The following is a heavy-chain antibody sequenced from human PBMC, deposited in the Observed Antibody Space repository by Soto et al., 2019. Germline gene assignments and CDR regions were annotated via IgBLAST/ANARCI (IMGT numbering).Heavy chain of an antibody. J-gene: IGHJ4*02. Sequence: PSETLSLTCAVYGGSFSGYYWSWNRQPPGKGLEWIGEINHSGSTNYNPSLKSRVTISVDTSKNQFSLKLSSVTAADTAVYYCARGAGIYDYIWGSYRYTGNYFDYWGQGTLVTVSS. V-gene: IGHV4-34*01. D-gene: IGHD3-16*02. CDR1: GGSFSGYY. CDR3: ARGAGIYDYIWGSYRYTGNYFDY. CDR2: INHSGST.